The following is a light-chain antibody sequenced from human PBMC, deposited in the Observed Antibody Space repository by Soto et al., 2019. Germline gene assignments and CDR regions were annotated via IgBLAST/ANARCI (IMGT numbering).Light chain of an antibody. J-gene: IGKJ2*01. Sequence: EIVVTPSPATLSLSPGEIATLACRASQSGSCYLAWDQQKPGPAPRLLIYEASNRATGHPASFSGSGSGTDFTLTVRSLEPEDVAVYYCQLRSNGPPKYSFGQGTKLDLK. CDR2: EAS. CDR1: QSGSCY. CDR3: QLRSNGPPKYS. V-gene: IGKV3-11*01.